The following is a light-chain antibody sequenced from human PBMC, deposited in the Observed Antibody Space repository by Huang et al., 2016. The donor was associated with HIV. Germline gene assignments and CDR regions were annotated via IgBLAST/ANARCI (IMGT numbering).Light chain of an antibody. V-gene: IGKV3-15*01. CDR3: HQYNNWPPWT. CDR2: GAS. CDR1: QSISSK. J-gene: IGKJ1*01. Sequence: EIVMTQSPATLSVSPGERATLSCRASQSISSKLAWYQQKPGQAPRLLIYGASTRATGMPARFSGSGSGTEFTLTISSLQSEDFAVYYCHQYNNWPPWTFGQGTKVEIK.